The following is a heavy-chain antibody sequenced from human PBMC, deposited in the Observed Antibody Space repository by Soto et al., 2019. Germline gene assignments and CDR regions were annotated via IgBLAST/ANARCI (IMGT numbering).Heavy chain of an antibody. CDR2: INPSGGTT. CDR1: TFTRYN. CDR3: ARVRGGGSEYFFDY. D-gene: IGHD2-15*01. V-gene: IGHV1-46*01. Sequence: TFTRYNVHWVRQAPGQGLEWMAIINPSGGTTYYVQKFEGRVTLTTDTSTSTVYMELSSLRSDDTAVYYCARVRGGGSEYFFDYWGQGTLVTVSS. J-gene: IGHJ4*02.